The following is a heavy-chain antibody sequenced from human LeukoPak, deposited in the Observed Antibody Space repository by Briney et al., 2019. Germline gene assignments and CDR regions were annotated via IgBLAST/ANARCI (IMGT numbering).Heavy chain of an antibody. V-gene: IGHV3-21*01. CDR1: GFTFSSYS. D-gene: IGHD3-3*01. CDR2: ITSSSSYI. Sequence: PGGSLRLSCAASGFTFSSYSMNWVRQAPGKGLEWVSSITSSSSYIYSADSVKGRFTISRDNAKNSVYLQMNSLRAEDTAVYYCARDRGITIFGVVTPSTAGRFDPWGQGTLVTVSS. CDR3: ARDRGITIFGVVTPSTAGRFDP. J-gene: IGHJ5*02.